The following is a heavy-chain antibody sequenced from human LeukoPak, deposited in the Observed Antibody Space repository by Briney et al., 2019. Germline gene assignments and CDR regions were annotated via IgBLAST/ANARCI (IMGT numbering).Heavy chain of an antibody. CDR2: ISHDGGNK. Sequence: PGGSLRLSCVASGFAFSQFPVHWVRQAPGKRLEWVAFISHDGGNKKYGDSVKGRFTISRDNSKNTVYLQMNSLRPEDTALYYCARGDYYDSSDYNSLGFGYYWGQGVLVTVSS. J-gene: IGHJ4*02. CDR3: ARGDYYDSSDYNSLGFGYY. V-gene: IGHV3-30*03. CDR1: GFAFSQFP. D-gene: IGHD3-22*01.